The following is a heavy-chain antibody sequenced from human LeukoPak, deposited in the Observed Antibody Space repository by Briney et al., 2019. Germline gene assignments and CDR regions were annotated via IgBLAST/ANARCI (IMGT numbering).Heavy chain of an antibody. Sequence: GGSLRLSCAASGFTFSSYEMNWVRQAPGKGLEWVSYISSSGSTIYYADSLKGRFTISRDNAKNSVFLQMNSLRAEDTAIYYCARAQFDFSTGYAYGPFDFWGQGNLVTVSS. CDR3: ARAQFDFSTGYAYGPFDF. CDR2: ISSSGSTI. D-gene: IGHD3/OR15-3a*01. V-gene: IGHV3-48*03. CDR1: GFTFSSYE. J-gene: IGHJ4*02.